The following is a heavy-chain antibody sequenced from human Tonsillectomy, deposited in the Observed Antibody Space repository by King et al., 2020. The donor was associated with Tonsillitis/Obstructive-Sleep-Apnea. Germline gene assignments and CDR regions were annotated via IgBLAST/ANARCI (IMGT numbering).Heavy chain of an antibody. Sequence: HVQLVESGGGVVQPGRSLRLSCAASGFSFRTYAMHWVRQAPGKGLEWVSLISYDGNTKYDADSVKGRFTISRDNSKNTLFLQMNSLRPEDTAVYYCVREDRSGSYYKLDYWGQGTLVTVSS. J-gene: IGHJ4*02. CDR1: GFSFRTYA. V-gene: IGHV3-30*04. CDR3: VREDRSGSYYKLDY. D-gene: IGHD3-10*01. CDR2: ISYDGNTK.